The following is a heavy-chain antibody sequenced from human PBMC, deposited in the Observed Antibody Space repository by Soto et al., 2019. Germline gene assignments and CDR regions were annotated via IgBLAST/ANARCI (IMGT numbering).Heavy chain of an antibody. CDR2: ISAYNGNT. Sequence: SVKVCSKASGYSFTIYGLISVRQAPGQGLEWMGWISAYNGNTNYAQKLQGRVTMATDTSTSTAYMELRSLRSDDTALYYCARDITLTGGYFDFCGQGTLVTVSS. CDR1: GYSFTIYG. CDR3: ARDITLTGGYFDF. V-gene: IGHV1-18*01. J-gene: IGHJ4*02. D-gene: IGHD7-27*01.